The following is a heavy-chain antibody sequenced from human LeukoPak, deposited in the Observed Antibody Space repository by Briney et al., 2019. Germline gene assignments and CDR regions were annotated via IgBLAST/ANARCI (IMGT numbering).Heavy chain of an antibody. V-gene: IGHV4-34*01. CDR3: SRGRDEYKGGNS. D-gene: IGHD5-24*01. J-gene: IGHJ4*02. CDR1: GGSFSNYY. Sequence: SETLSLTCAVYGGSFSNYYWTWTRQPPGKALEWIGELHPDGYTDYNPSLQSRPTISVDTSKNHLSLKLSSVTAADTAVYYCSRGRDEYKGGNSWGQGTLVTVSS. CDR2: LHPDGYT.